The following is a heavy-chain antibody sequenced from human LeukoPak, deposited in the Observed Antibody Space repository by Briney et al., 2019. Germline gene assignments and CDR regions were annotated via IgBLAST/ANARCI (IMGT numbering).Heavy chain of an antibody. J-gene: IGHJ4*02. V-gene: IGHV3-66*01. CDR3: ASFKTTMAYFFDY. Sequence: GGSLRLSCAASGFTVSGNYMSWVRQAPGKGLEWVAVIYSDGRTYYGDSVNGRFTMSRDSSKNTLFLQMNSLRAEDTAVYYCASFKTTMAYFFDYWGQGTLVTVSS. D-gene: IGHD5-18*01. CDR1: GFTVSGNY. CDR2: IYSDGRT.